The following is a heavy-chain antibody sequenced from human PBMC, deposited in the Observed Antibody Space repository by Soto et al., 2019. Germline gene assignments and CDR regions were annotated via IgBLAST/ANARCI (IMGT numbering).Heavy chain of an antibody. CDR1: GGSISSGGYY. Sequence: QVQLQESGPGLVKPSQTLSLTCTVSGGSISSGGYYWSWIRQHPGKGLEWIGYIYYSGSTYYNPSLKSRVTISVDTSKNQFSLKLSSVTAADTAVYYCAREGVWFGELPHAFDIWGQGTMVTVSS. CDR3: AREGVWFGELPHAFDI. V-gene: IGHV4-31*03. CDR2: IYYSGST. D-gene: IGHD3-10*01. J-gene: IGHJ3*02.